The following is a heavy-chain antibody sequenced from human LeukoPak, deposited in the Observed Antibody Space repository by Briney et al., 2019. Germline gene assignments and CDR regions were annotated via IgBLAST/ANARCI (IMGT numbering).Heavy chain of an antibody. Sequence: LETLSLTCTVSGGSISSYYWSWIRQPPGKGLEWIGYIYYSGSTNYNPSLKSRVTISVDTSKNQFSLKLSSVTAADTAVYYCARDAPARGYSYGYLDLWGRGTLVTVSS. CDR3: ARDAPARGYSYGYLDL. CDR2: IYYSGST. D-gene: IGHD5-18*01. CDR1: GGSISSYY. V-gene: IGHV4-59*01. J-gene: IGHJ2*01.